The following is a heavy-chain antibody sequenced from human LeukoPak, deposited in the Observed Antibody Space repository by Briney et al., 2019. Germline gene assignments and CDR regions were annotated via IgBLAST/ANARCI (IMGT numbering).Heavy chain of an antibody. CDR2: INPKSGGT. J-gene: IGHJ4*02. D-gene: IGHD6-13*01. CDR3: ARDLSSISSSWYTEIS. Sequence: ASVKVSCQASGYTFADYYIHWVRQAPGQGLEWMGWINPKSGGTNYAQKFQGRVTMTRDTSISTAYMELSRLRSDDTAVYYCARDLSSISSSWYTEISWGQGTLVTVSS. V-gene: IGHV1-2*02. CDR1: GYTFADYY.